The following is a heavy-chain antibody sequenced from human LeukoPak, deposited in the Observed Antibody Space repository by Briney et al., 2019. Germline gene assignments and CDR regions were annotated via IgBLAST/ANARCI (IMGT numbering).Heavy chain of an antibody. D-gene: IGHD6-19*01. CDR3: ARVSSGWYIGAFDI. J-gene: IGHJ3*02. CDR2: IYSGGST. Sequence: TGGSLRLSCAASGFTVSSNYMSWVRQAPGKGLEWVSVIYSGGSTYYADSVKGRFTISRDNSMHTLYLQMNSLRAEDTAVYYCARVSSGWYIGAFDIWGQGTMVTVSS. CDR1: GFTVSSNY. V-gene: IGHV3-66*02.